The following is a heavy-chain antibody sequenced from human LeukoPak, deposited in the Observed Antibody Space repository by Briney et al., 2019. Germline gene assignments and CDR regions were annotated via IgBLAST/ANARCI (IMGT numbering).Heavy chain of an antibody. V-gene: IGHV3-30*02. D-gene: IGHD2-8*02. CDR3: ARGGTGLFDY. J-gene: IGHJ4*02. Sequence: GGSLRLSCAASGFTFSSYGMHWVRQAPGKGLEWVAFIRYDGSNKYYADSVKGRFTISRDNAKNSLYLQMNSLRAEDTAVYYCARGGTGLFDYWGQGTLVTVSS. CDR2: IRYDGSNK. CDR1: GFTFSSYG.